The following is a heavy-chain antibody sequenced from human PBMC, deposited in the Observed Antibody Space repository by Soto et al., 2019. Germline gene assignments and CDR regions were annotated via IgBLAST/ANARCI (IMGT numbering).Heavy chain of an antibody. CDR3: ARDLWDDLAGGESDY. Sequence: EVQLVESGGGLVQPGGSLRLSCAASGFTFSSYGMNWVRQAPGKGLEWVSYISSSSGNTINYADSVKGRFTISRDNGKNSLYLQMSSLRAEDTVLYYCARDLWDDLAGGESDYWGQGTLVTVSS. CDR1: GFTFSSYG. CDR2: ISSSSGNTI. V-gene: IGHV3-48*01. J-gene: IGHJ4*02. D-gene: IGHD3-16*01.